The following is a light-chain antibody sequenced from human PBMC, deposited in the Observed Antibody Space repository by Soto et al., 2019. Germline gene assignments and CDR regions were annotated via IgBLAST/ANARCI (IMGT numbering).Light chain of an antibody. CDR2: AAS. V-gene: IGKV1-39*01. J-gene: IGKJ1*01. Sequence: DIQMTQSPSSLSASVGARVTITCRASQSISSYLNWYQQKPGKAPKLLIYAASSLQSVVPSRVSGSGSGTDFNLTISSLQPEDVATYYCQQSYSTPQTFGQGTKVESK. CDR1: QSISSY. CDR3: QQSYSTPQT.